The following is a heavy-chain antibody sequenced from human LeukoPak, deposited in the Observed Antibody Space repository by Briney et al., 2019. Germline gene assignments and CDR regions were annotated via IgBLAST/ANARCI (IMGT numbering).Heavy chain of an antibody. J-gene: IGHJ4*02. CDR1: GFTFGSYA. V-gene: IGHV3-23*01. Sequence: GGSLRLSCAASGFTFGSYAMSWVRQAPGKGLEWVSAISGSGGSTYYADSVKGRFTISRDNSKNTLYLQMNSLRAEDTAVYYCANHPRGYCSGGSCSSFDYWGQGTLVTVSS. CDR3: ANHPRGYCSGGSCSSFDY. D-gene: IGHD2-15*01. CDR2: ISGSGGST.